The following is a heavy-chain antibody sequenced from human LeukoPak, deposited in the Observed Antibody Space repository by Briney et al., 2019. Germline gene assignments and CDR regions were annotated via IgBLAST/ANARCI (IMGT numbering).Heavy chain of an antibody. CDR1: GGSISSYY. Sequence: SETLSLTCTVSGGSISSYYWSWIWQPPGKGLEWIGYIYYSGSTNYKPSLKSRVTISVDTSKNQFSLKLSSVTAADTAVYYCARGGYYGSGNDFRFDPWGQGTLVTVSS. V-gene: IGHV4-59*01. D-gene: IGHD3-10*01. J-gene: IGHJ5*02. CDR3: ARGGYYGSGNDFRFDP. CDR2: IYYSGST.